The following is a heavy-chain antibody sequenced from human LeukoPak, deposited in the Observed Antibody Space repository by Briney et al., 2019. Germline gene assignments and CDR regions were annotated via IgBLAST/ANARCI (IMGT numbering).Heavy chain of an antibody. CDR1: DGSISSYY. CDR3: ALTRAPYYYESSGWYYFDY. Sequence: SETLSLTCTVSDGSISSYYWSWIRQPAGKGLEWSGRIYPSGSTNYNPSLKSRVTMSLDTSKNQFSLKLSSVTAADTAVYYCALTRAPYYYESSGWYYFDYWGQGTLDTVSS. V-gene: IGHV4-4*07. D-gene: IGHD3-22*01. CDR2: IYPSGST. J-gene: IGHJ4*02.